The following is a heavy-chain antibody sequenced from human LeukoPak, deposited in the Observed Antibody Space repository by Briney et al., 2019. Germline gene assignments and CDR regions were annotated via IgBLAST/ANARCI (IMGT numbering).Heavy chain of an antibody. D-gene: IGHD3-22*01. CDR2: IYPGDSDT. J-gene: IGHJ6*03. CDR3: ARYRYYYDSSGYYYYMDV. V-gene: IGHV5-51*03. CDR1: GYSFTSYW. Sequence: GESLKISCKGSGYSFTSYWIGWVRQVPGKGLEWMAIIYPGDSDTRYNPSFQGQVTISADKSISTAYLQWSSLKASDTAMYYCARYRYYYDSSGYYYYMDVWGKGTTVTVSS.